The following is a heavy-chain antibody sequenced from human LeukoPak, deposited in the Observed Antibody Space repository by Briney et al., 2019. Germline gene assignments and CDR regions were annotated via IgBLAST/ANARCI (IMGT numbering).Heavy chain of an antibody. J-gene: IGHJ4*02. D-gene: IGHD2-2*01. CDR2: IKSKTDGGTT. CDR1: GFTFSNAW. CDR3: TTERVIVVVPAASSQLNFDY. Sequence: GGSLRLSCAASGFTFSNAWMSWVRQAPGKGLEWVGRIKSKTDGGTTEYAAPVKGRFTISRDDSKNTLYLQMNSLKTEDAAVYYCTTERVIVVVPAASSQLNFDYWGQGTLVTVSS. V-gene: IGHV3-15*01.